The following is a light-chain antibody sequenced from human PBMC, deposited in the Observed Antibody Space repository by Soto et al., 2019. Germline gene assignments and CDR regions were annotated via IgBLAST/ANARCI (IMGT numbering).Light chain of an antibody. J-gene: IGLJ2*01. V-gene: IGLV2-8*01. CDR2: EVT. CDR1: SSDVGAYNY. CDR3: SSHAGTTVV. Sequence: QSALTQPPSVSGSLGQSVTISCTGTSSDVGAYNYVTWYQQHPGKAPKLMIYEVTKRPSGVPDRFSGSKSGNTASLTVSGLQAEDEADYHCSSHAGTTVVFGGGTQLTVL.